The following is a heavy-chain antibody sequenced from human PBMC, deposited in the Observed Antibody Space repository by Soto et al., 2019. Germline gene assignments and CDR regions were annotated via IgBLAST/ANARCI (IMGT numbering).Heavy chain of an antibody. J-gene: IGHJ4*02. V-gene: IGHV3-30*18. CDR1: GFTFSSYG. D-gene: IGHD4-17*01. Sequence: QVQLVESGAGVVQPGRSLRLSCAASGFTFSSYGMHWVRQAPGKGLEWVAVISYDGSNKYYADSVKGRFTISRDNSKNTLYLQMNSLRAEDTAVYYCAKDRLGDYVSYSFDYWGQGTLVTVSS. CDR2: ISYDGSNK. CDR3: AKDRLGDYVSYSFDY.